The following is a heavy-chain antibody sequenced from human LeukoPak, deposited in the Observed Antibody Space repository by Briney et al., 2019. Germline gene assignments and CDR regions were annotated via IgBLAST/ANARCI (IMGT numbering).Heavy chain of an antibody. D-gene: IGHD2-2*01. J-gene: IGHJ4*02. V-gene: IGHV3-23*01. Sequence: PGGSLRLSCAASGFTFSSYSMIWVRQAPGKGLEWVSGIIGGGGSTYYADSVKGRFTISGDNSRNTLFLQMNSLRAEDTAVYYCAHGAMYQLDYWGQGTLVAVSS. CDR1: GFTFSSYS. CDR2: IIGGGGST. CDR3: AHGAMYQLDY.